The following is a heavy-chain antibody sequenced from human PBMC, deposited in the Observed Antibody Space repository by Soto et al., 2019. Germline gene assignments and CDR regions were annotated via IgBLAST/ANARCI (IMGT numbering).Heavy chain of an antibody. CDR2: MNPNSGNT. CDR3: ARRGKITMVRGALRYYYYYMDV. D-gene: IGHD3-10*01. J-gene: IGHJ6*03. V-gene: IGHV1-8*01. CDR1: GYTFTSYD. Sequence: ASVKVSCKASGYTFTSYDINWVRQATGQGLEWMGWMNPNSGNTGYAQKFQGRVTMTRNTSISTAYMELSSLRSEDTAVYYCARRGKITMVRGALRYYYYYMDVWGKGTTVTVSS.